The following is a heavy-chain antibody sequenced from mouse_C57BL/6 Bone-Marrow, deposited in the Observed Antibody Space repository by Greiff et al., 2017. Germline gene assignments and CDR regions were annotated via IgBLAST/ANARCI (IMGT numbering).Heavy chain of an antibody. J-gene: IGHJ2*01. CDR2: IDPSDSYT. Sequence: VQLQQPGAELVRPGTSVKLSCKASGYTFTSYWMHWVKQRPGQGLEWIGVIDPSDSYTNYNQKFKGKATLTVDTSSSTAYMQLSSLTSEDSAVYYCASLSDYYGSRGYYFDYWGQGTTLTVSS. CDR3: ASLSDYYGSRGYYFDY. D-gene: IGHD1-1*01. V-gene: IGHV1-59*01. CDR1: GYTFTSYW.